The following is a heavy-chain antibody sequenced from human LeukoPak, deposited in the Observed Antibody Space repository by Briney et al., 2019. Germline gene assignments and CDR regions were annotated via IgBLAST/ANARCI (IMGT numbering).Heavy chain of an antibody. J-gene: IGHJ3*02. Sequence: GGSLRLSCAASGFTFSNAWMSWVRQAPGKGLEWVGRIKSKTDGGTTDYAAPVKGRFTISRDDSKNTLYLQMNSLKTEDTAVYYCTTGDSSSWYGAFDIWGQGTMVTVTS. CDR2: IKSKTDGGTT. CDR1: GFTFSNAW. D-gene: IGHD6-13*01. V-gene: IGHV3-15*01. CDR3: TTGDSSSWYGAFDI.